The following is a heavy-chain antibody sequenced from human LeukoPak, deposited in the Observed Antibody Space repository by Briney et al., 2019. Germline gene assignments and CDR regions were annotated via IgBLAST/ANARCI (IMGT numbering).Heavy chain of an antibody. D-gene: IGHD6-13*01. J-gene: IGHJ3*02. V-gene: IGHV3-15*01. CDR3: TTAGQQLVIWDPPEDAFDI. CDR1: GFTFSNAW. CDR2: IKSKTDGGTT. Sequence: PGGPLRLSCAASGFTFSNAWMSWVRQAPGKGREWVGRIKSKTDGGTTDYAAPVKGRFTISRDDSKNTLYLQMNSLKTEDTAVYYCTTAGQQLVIWDPPEDAFDIWGQGTMATVSS.